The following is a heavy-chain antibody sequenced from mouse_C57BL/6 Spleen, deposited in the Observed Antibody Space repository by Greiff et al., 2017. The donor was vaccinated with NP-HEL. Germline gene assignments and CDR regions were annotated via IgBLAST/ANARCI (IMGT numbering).Heavy chain of an antibody. Sequence: QVQLQQSGAELVRPGTSVKLSCKASGYTFTSYWMHWVKQRPGQGLEWIGVIDPSDSYTNYNQKFKGKATLTVDTSSSTAYMQLSSLTSEDSAVYYCARGYSNFYYFDYWGQGTTLTVSS. CDR3: ARGYSNFYYFDY. V-gene: IGHV1-59*01. CDR1: GYTFTSYW. CDR2: IDPSDSYT. J-gene: IGHJ2*01. D-gene: IGHD2-5*01.